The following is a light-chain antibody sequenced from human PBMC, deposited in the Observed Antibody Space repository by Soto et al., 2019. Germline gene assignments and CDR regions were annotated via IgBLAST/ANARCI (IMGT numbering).Light chain of an antibody. J-gene: IGKJ5*01. Sequence: SCKSSQTLLYRSDNKNYLAWFQQKPGQPPKLLIYWASTRHSGVPDRFTGSGSGTEFTLTISSLQAEDVAIYYCQQYYHNPVTFGQGTRLEIK. CDR1: QTLLYRSDNKNY. V-gene: IGKV4-1*01. CDR3: QQYYHNPVT. CDR2: WAS.